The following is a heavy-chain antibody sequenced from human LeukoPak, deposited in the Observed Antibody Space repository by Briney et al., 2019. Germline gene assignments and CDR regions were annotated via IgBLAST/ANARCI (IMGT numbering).Heavy chain of an antibody. D-gene: IGHD4-17*01. CDR2: ISGSGDSR. CDR1: GFTFSDAW. Sequence: GGSLRLSCAASGFTFSDAWMNWVRQAPGKGLEWVSLISGSGDSRYYADSVKGRFTISRDNAKNTLWLQMNSLRAEDTAVYYCAKGVTTVRIYYHGMDVWGQGTTVTVSS. V-gene: IGHV3-23*01. CDR3: AKGVTTVRIYYHGMDV. J-gene: IGHJ6*02.